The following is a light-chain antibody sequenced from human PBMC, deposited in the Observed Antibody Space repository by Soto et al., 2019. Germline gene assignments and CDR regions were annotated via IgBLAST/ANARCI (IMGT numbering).Light chain of an antibody. V-gene: IGLV2-14*01. CDR3: SSYTTSNTPYV. CDR1: SSDVGAYNF. J-gene: IGLJ1*01. CDR2: EVT. Sequence: QSALTQPASVSGSPGQSITISCTGSSSDVGAYNFVSWYQHHPGKAPKLILYEVTTRPSGVSSRFSGSKSGNTASLTISGLQADDEPSYYCSSYTTSNTPYVFGTGTKVTVL.